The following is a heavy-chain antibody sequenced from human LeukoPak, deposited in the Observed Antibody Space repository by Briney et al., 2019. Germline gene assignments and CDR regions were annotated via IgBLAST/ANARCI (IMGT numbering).Heavy chain of an antibody. CDR3: ARDPYSGGYGDYYYYYMDL. CDR2: IKQDGSEK. Sequence: GGSLRLSCAASGFTFSNYHMNWVRQAPGKGLEWVANIKQDGSEKYYVDSVKGRFTISRDNAKNSLYLQMNSLRAEDTAVYYCARDPYSGGYGDYYYYYMDLWGQGTTVTISS. D-gene: IGHD1-26*01. CDR1: GFTFSNYH. J-gene: IGHJ6*03. V-gene: IGHV3-7*01.